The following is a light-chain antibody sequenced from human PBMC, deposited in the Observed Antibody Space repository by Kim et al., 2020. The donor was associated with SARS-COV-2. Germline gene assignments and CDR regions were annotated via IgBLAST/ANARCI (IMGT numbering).Light chain of an antibody. Sequence: TPGERATRSCRASQSVSTYLAWYQQKPGQAPRLLIYDASTRATGIPARFSGSGSGTDFTLTISSLEPEDFAVYYCQQRSNWPPITFGRGTRLEIK. CDR1: QSVSTY. J-gene: IGKJ5*01. V-gene: IGKV3-11*01. CDR3: QQRSNWPPIT. CDR2: DAS.